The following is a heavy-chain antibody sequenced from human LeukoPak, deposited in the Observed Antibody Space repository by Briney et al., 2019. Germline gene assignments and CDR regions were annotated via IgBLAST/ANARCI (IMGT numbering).Heavy chain of an antibody. CDR1: GFRFTTYW. V-gene: IGHV3-7*01. Sequence: GGSLRLSCAASGFRFTTYWMTWVRQAPGKGLEWVANIKEDGSDKHYVDSVKGRFTISRDNAKNSLYLQMNSLRAEDTAVYYCAREFWGLDYWGQGTLVTVSS. CDR2: IKEDGSDK. J-gene: IGHJ4*02. CDR3: AREFWGLDY. D-gene: IGHD7-27*01.